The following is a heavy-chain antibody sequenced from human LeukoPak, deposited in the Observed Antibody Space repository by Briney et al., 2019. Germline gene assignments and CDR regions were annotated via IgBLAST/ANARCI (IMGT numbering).Heavy chain of an antibody. V-gene: IGHV4-59*08. CDR1: GGSISSYY. CDR2: IYYSGST. D-gene: IGHD6-13*01. CDR3: ARVKAAAGTRYYYYGMDV. Sequence: SETLSLTCTVSGGSISSYYWSWIRQPPGKGLEWIGYIYYSGSTNYNPSLKSRVTISVDTSKNQFSLKLSSVTAADTAVYYCARVKAAAGTRYYYYGMDVWGQGTTVTVSS. J-gene: IGHJ6*02.